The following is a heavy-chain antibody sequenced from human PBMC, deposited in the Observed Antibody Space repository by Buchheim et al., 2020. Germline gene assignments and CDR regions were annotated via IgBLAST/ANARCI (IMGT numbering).Heavy chain of an antibody. D-gene: IGHD6-19*01. Sequence: EVQLVESGGGLVQPGGSLRLSCAASGFTLSSYSMNWVRQAPGKGLEWVSYISSSSSTIYYADSVKGRFTISRDNAKNSLYLQMNSLRAEDTAVYYCARDYSSGWYGHYGMDVWGQGTT. J-gene: IGHJ6*01. CDR1: GFTLSSYS. CDR2: ISSSSSTI. CDR3: ARDYSSGWYGHYGMDV. V-gene: IGHV3-48*04.